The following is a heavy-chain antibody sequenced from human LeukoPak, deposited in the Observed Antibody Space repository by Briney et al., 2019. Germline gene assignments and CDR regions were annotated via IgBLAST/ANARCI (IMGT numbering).Heavy chain of an antibody. J-gene: IGHJ5*02. D-gene: IGHD1-26*01. CDR3: ARGGNYWPQWWFDP. CDR1: GGSISSGSYY. CDR2: IYTSGST. Sequence: SETLSLTCTVSGGSISSGSYYWSWIRQPAGKGLEWIGRIYTSGSTNYNPSLKSRVTISVDTSKNQFSLKLSSVTAADTAVYYCARGGNYWPQWWFDPWGRGTLVSVSS. V-gene: IGHV4-61*02.